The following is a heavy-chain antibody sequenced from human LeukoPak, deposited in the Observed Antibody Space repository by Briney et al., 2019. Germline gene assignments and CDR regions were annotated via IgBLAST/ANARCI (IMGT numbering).Heavy chain of an antibody. J-gene: IGHJ4*02. CDR2: INGGGDIT. V-gene: IGHV3-23*01. CDR3: AKRYGDSTGWFFDF. D-gene: IGHD6-13*01. Sequence: GGSLRLSCEGSRYSFDSYAMTWFRQAPGKGLEWVSSINGGGDITYYAESVKGRFTVSRDNSKNTLFLQMNSLRAEDTAVFYCAKRYGDSTGWFFDFWGQGSLVTVSS. CDR1: RYSFDSYA.